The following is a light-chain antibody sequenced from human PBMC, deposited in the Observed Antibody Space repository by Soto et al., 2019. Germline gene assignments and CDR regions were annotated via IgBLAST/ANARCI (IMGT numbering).Light chain of an antibody. Sequence: QSALTQPPSVSGSPGQSVTISCTGTSTDFVSYNRVSWYQQPPGTAPKLMIYEVSKRPSGVSDRFSGSKSGNTASLTISGLQAADEADYYCSLYTSENAYVFGTGTKVTVL. CDR3: SLYTSENAYV. J-gene: IGLJ1*01. V-gene: IGLV2-18*01. CDR2: EVS. CDR1: STDFVSYNR.